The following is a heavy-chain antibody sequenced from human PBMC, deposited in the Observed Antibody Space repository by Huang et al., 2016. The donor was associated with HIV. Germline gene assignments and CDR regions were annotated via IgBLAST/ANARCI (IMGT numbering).Heavy chain of an antibody. CDR2: INHSGST. D-gene: IGHD1-1*01. CDR3: ARERMMSWLDDHDAFDI. CDR1: GGSFSGYY. V-gene: IGHV4-34*01. J-gene: IGHJ3*02. Sequence: QVQLQQWGAGLLKPSETLSLTCAVYGGSFSGYYWSWIRQSPGKGLEWIGEINHSGSTTYTPSLTSRLTISVDTSKNQFSLKLSSVTAADTAVYYCARERMMSWLDDHDAFDIWGQGTMVTVSS.